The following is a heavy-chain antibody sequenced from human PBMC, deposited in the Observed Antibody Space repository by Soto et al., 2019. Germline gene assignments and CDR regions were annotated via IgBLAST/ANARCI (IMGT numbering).Heavy chain of an antibody. J-gene: IGHJ4*02. D-gene: IGHD6-19*01. CDR1: GFTFSSYG. CDR2: IWYDGSNK. Sequence: PGGSLRLSCAASGFTFSSYGMHWVRQAPGKGLEWVAVIWYDGSNKYYADSVKGRFTISRDNSKNTLYLRMNSLRAEDTAVYYCARERRLSGWSWGVDYWGQGTLVTVSS. CDR3: ARERRLSGWSWGVDY. V-gene: IGHV3-33*01.